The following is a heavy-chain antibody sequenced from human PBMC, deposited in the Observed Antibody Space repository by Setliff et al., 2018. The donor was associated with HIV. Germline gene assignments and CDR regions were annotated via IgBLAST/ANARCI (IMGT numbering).Heavy chain of an antibody. V-gene: IGHV4-59*01. CDR1: GGSISSYY. Sequence: TLSLTCTVSGGSISSYYWSWIRQPPGKGLEWIGYIYYSGSTNYNPSLKSRVTISVDTSKNQFSLKLSSVTAADTAVYYCARDDLDEKFDPWGQGTLVTVSS. CDR2: IYYSGST. J-gene: IGHJ5*02. CDR3: ARDDLDEKFDP.